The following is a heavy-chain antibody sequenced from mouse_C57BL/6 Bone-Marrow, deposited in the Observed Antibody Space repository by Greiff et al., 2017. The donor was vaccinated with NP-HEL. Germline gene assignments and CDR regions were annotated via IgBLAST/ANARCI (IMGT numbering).Heavy chain of an antibody. J-gene: IGHJ3*01. D-gene: IGHD2-4*01. V-gene: IGHV1-59*01. Sequence: QVQLQQPGAELVRPGTSVKLSCKASGYTFTSYWMHWVKQRPGQGLEWIGVIDPSDSYTNYTQKFKGKATLTVDTSSSTAYMQLSSLTSEDSAVYDCARARGDDYDPRFAYWGQGTLVTVSA. CDR1: GYTFTSYW. CDR3: ARARGDDYDPRFAY. CDR2: IDPSDSYT.